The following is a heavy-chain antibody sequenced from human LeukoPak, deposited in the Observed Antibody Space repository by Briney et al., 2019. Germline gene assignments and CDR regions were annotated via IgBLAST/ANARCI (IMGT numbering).Heavy chain of an antibody. V-gene: IGHV3-53*01. J-gene: IGHJ4*02. CDR1: GFTFSSYS. D-gene: IGHD5-24*01. CDR3: ARGFPDGYIPRYYFDY. CDR2: IYSGGST. Sequence: QPGGSLRLSCAASGFTFSSYSMNWVRQAPGKGLEWVSVIYSGGSTYYADSVKGRFTISRDNSKNTLYLQMNSLRAEDTAVYYCARGFPDGYIPRYYFDYWGQGTLVTVSS.